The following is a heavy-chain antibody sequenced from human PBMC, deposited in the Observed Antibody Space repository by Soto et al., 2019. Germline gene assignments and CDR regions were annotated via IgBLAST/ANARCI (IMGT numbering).Heavy chain of an antibody. J-gene: IGHJ4*02. CDR1: GGSISSGGYY. CDR2: IYYSGST. CDR3: ARHHGSGYSHCDY. V-gene: IGHV4-31*03. Sequence: SETLSLTCTVSGGSISSGGYYWSWIRQHPGKGLEWIGYIYYSGSTYYNPSLKSRVTISVDTYKNQFSLKVTSVTAADTAVYYCARHHGSGYSHCDYWGQGSLVTVSS. D-gene: IGHD3-3*01.